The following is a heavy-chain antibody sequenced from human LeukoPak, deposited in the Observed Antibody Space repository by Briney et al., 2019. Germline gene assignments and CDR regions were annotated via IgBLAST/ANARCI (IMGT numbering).Heavy chain of an antibody. CDR1: GFTVSSNY. J-gene: IGHJ3*02. CDR3: ASQHIVVVTAISGHDAFDI. CDR2: IYSGGST. V-gene: IGHV3-53*01. Sequence: PGGSLRLSCAASGFTVSSNYMSWVRQAPGKGLEWVSVIYSGGSTYYADSVKGRFTISRDNSKNTLYLQMNSLRAEDTAVYYCASQHIVVVTAISGHDAFDIWGQGTMVTVSS. D-gene: IGHD2-21*02.